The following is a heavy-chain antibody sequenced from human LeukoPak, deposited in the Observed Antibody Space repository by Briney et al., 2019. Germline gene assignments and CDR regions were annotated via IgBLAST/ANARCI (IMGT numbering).Heavy chain of an antibody. CDR3: ARASALTVSYFDY. V-gene: IGHV3-11*01. D-gene: IGHD4-17*01. CDR1: GFTFSDYY. J-gene: IGHJ4*02. CDR2: ISSSGSTI. Sequence: PGGSLRLSCAASGFTFSDYYMSWIRQAPGKGLEWVSYISSSGSTIYYADSVKGRFTISRDNAKNSLYLQMNSLRAEDTAVYYCARASALTVSYFDYWGQGTLVTVSS.